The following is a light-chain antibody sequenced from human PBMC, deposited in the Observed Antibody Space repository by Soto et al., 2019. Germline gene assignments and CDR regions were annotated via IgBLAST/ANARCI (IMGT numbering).Light chain of an antibody. CDR1: QSVDIN. V-gene: IGKV3-15*01. Sequence: EIVLTQSPATLSASPGERVTLSCRASQSVDINLAWYQQTPGQAPRLLNYGASTRATHMPATFSGSGSWTEFTLTIRSMQSEDFAVYYCQQYKIWPRTFGQGTKVDIK. CDR2: GAS. J-gene: IGKJ1*01. CDR3: QQYKIWPRT.